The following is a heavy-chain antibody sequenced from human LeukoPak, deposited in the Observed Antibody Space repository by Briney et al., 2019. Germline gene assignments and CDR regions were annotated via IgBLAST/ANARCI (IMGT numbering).Heavy chain of an antibody. Sequence: GESLRLSCAASEFSFSSHSMNWVRQAPGKGLEWVSTINSSGDYTCYADSVKGRFTISRDNAKNSLYLQMNSLRAEDTAVYYCASTVVTRNAFDIWGQGTMVTVSS. CDR1: EFSFSSHS. V-gene: IGHV3-21*01. CDR2: INSSGDYT. CDR3: ASTVVTRNAFDI. J-gene: IGHJ3*02. D-gene: IGHD4-23*01.